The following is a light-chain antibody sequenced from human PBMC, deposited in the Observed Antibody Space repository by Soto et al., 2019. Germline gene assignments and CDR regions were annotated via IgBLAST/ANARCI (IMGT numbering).Light chain of an antibody. J-gene: IGKJ5*01. CDR2: GAS. CDR3: QQSYSTPRIT. Sequence: ESFFRRSPGTLSLSPVERATLSCMASQSVSSNYLAWYQQKPGQAPRLLIYGASTRATGIPDRFSGSGSGTDFTLTISSLQPEDFATYYCQQSYSTPRITFGQGTRLEIK. V-gene: IGKV3-20*01. CDR1: QSVSSNY.